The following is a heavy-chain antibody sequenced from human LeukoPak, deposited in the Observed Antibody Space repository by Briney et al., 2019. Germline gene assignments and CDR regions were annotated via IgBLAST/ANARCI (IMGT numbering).Heavy chain of an antibody. J-gene: IGHJ1*01. CDR3: ASRGDYDILTGHFQY. D-gene: IGHD3-9*01. Sequence: GGSLRLSCAASGFTFSSYWMSWVRQAPGKGLEWVANIKQDGSEKYYVDSVKGRFTISRDNAKNSLYLQMNSLRAEDTAVYYCASRGDYDILTGHFQYWGQGTLVTVSS. V-gene: IGHV3-7*03. CDR1: GFTFSSYW. CDR2: IKQDGSEK.